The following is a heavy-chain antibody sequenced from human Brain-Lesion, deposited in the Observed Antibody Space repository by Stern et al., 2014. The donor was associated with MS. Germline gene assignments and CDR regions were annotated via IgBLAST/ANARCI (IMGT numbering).Heavy chain of an antibody. CDR1: GYTITSAAFS. Sequence: VQLVESGSGLVKPSQTLSLTCSVSGYTITSAAFSWTWIRQAPGKGLEGIGYMYYGGSPHYNLFLRSRVNTSVDPLKHQFSLRLNSVTAADTAVYYCARGRSRVHPPLDPWGQGTLVTVSS. CDR2: MYYGGSP. J-gene: IGHJ5*02. CDR3: ARGRSRVHPPLDP. V-gene: IGHV4-30-2*01. D-gene: IGHD2-2*01.